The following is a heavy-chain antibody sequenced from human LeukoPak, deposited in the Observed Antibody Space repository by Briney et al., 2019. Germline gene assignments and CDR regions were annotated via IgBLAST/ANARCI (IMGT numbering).Heavy chain of an antibody. V-gene: IGHV4-59*12. CDR1: GGSISSYY. CDR2: IYYSGST. Sequence: SETLSLTCTVSGGSISSYYWSWIRQPPGKGLEWIGYIYYSGSTNYNPSLKSRVTISVDTSKNQFSLQLNSVTPEDTAVYYCARDDPRAAAKTDAAFDIWGQGTMVTVSS. J-gene: IGHJ3*02. D-gene: IGHD6-13*01. CDR3: ARDDPRAAAKTDAAFDI.